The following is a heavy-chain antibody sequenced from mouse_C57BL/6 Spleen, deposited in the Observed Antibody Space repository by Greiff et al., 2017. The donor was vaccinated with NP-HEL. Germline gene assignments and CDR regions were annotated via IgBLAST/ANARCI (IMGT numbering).Heavy chain of an antibody. Sequence: QAQLQQSGPGLVQPSQSLSITCTVSGFSLTSYGVHWVRQSPGKGLAWLGVIWRGGSTDSNAAFMSRLSITKDNSKSQVFFKMNSLQADDTAIYYCAKNSNYGYFDYWGQGTTLTVSS. J-gene: IGHJ2*01. CDR1: GFSLTSYG. V-gene: IGHV2-5*01. CDR3: AKNSNYGYFDY. CDR2: IWRGGST. D-gene: IGHD2-5*01.